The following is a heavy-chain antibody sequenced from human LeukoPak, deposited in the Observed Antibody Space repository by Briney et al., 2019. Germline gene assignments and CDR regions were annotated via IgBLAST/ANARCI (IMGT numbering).Heavy chain of an antibody. J-gene: IGHJ5*02. CDR3: ARARWSDWGGGNWFDP. Sequence: AGGSLQISCKCSGYRFTSYWIGGARPLPGKGLEGMGIIYPGDSDTRYSPSFQGQVSISADKSISAAYLQWSSLKASDTAMYYCARARWSDWGGGNWFDPWGQGTLVTVSS. D-gene: IGHD7-27*01. V-gene: IGHV5-51*01. CDR1: GYRFTSYW. CDR2: IYPGDSDT.